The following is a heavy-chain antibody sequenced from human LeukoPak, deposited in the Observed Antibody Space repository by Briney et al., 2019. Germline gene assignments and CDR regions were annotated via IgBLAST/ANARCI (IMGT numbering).Heavy chain of an antibody. J-gene: IGHJ4*02. CDR2: ISGSGSSI. Sequence: QPGGSLRLSCSASGFTFSSYEMNWVRQAPGKGLEWVSYISGSGSSIYYADSVKGRFTTSRDNAKNSLYLQMNSLRAEDTAVYYCARVKGIQLWFHFDYWGQGTLVTVSS. V-gene: IGHV3-48*03. D-gene: IGHD5-18*01. CDR3: ARVKGIQLWFHFDY. CDR1: GFTFSSYE.